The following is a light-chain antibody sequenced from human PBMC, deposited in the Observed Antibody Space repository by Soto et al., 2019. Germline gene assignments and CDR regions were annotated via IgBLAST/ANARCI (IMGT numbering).Light chain of an antibody. V-gene: IGKV3-15*01. CDR1: QSVNSN. J-gene: IGKJ1*01. Sequence: EIVMAQSPATLSVYPGERATLSCRASQSVNSNLAWYQQKPGQAPRLLIYGASTRATGIPARFSGSGSGTEFTLTISSLQSEDFAVYYCQQYAGLWTFGQGSKVDI. CDR3: QQYAGLWT. CDR2: GAS.